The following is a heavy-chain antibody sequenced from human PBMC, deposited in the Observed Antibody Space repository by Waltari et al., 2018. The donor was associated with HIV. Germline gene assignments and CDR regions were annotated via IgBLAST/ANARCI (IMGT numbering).Heavy chain of an antibody. CDR1: DFVFSDFF. J-gene: IGHJ5*02. D-gene: IGHD2-2*01. CDR2: ISGSGSIS. V-gene: IGHV3-11*01. Sequence: QVKLVESGGGWVQPGGSLRLSCVATDFVFSDFFMTWMRQSPGKGPEWVGYISGSGSISFYADSVRGRFTISRDNANNSLYLQMNSLRDEDTAIYYCCRGVSSDRWGQGTLVTVSS. CDR3: CRGVSSDR.